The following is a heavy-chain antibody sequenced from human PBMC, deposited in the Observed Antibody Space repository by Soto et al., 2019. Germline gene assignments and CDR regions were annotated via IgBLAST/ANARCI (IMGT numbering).Heavy chain of an antibody. V-gene: IGHV1-69*06. CDR1: GGTFNSYG. Sequence: QAHLAQSGAEVKKPGSSVTVSCKASGGTFNSYGISWVRQAPGQGLDWMGVIIPLYGTVNYAQNFQGRVSITADKSTSTAYMDLNSLRSVDTGVYYCARVRVIRGVIPSHFGLWGQGTQVTVSS. D-gene: IGHD3-10*01. J-gene: IGHJ4*02. CDR3: ARVRVIRGVIPSHFGL. CDR2: IIPLYGTV.